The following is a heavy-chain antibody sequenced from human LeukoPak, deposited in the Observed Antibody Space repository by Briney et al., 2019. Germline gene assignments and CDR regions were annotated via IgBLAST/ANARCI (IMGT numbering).Heavy chain of an antibody. D-gene: IGHD5-24*01. Sequence: SETLSLTCAVSGYSISSGYYWGWIRQPPGKGLEWIGSIYHRGSTYYNPSLKSRVTVSVDTSKNQFSLKLSSVTAADTAVYYCARDRGRWLHRDAFDIWGQGTMVTVSS. CDR3: ARDRGRWLHRDAFDI. CDR2: IYHRGST. J-gene: IGHJ3*02. CDR1: GYSISSGYY. V-gene: IGHV4-38-2*02.